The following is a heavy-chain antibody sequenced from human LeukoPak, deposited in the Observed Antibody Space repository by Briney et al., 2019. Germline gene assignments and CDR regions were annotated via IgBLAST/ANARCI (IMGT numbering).Heavy chain of an antibody. D-gene: IGHD3-10*01. CDR1: GGSISSHY. CDR3: ARGSGQWGFDS. CDR2: IYYSGST. J-gene: IGHJ4*02. V-gene: IGHV4-59*11. Sequence: SETLSLTCTVSGGSISSHYWSWIRQPPGKTLEWIGYIYYSGSTNYNPSLRSRVTISVDSSKNQFSLKLSSVTAADTAVYYCARGSGQWGFDSWGQGTLVTVSP.